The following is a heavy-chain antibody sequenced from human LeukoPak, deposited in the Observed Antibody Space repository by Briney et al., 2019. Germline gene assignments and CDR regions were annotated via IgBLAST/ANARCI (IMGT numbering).Heavy chain of an antibody. CDR1: EFTFRNYG. D-gene: IGHD3-16*01. J-gene: IGHJ4*02. CDR2: ISSRSSYI. Sequence: GGTLRLSCAASEFTFRNYGMSWVRQAPGKGLEWVSSISSRSSYINYADSVKGRFTISRDNAKNSPFLQMNSLRAEDTAVYYCARISLGVGKNFDYWGQGTLVTVSS. CDR3: ARISLGVGKNFDY. V-gene: IGHV3-21*01.